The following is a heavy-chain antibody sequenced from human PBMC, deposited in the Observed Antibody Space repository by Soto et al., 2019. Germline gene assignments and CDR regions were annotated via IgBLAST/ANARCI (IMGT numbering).Heavy chain of an antibody. CDR2: ISGSGGST. Sequence: GGSLRLSCAASGFTFSSYAMSWVRQAPGKGLEWVSAISGSGGSTYYADSVKGRFTISRDNSKNTLYLQMNSLRAEDTAVYYCARTGDLPSPANWYFDLWGRGTLVTVSS. V-gene: IGHV3-23*01. CDR3: ARTGDLPSPANWYFDL. D-gene: IGHD7-27*01. CDR1: GFTFSSYA. J-gene: IGHJ2*01.